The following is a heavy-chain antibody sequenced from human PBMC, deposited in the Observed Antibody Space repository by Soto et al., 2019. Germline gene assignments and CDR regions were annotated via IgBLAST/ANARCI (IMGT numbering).Heavy chain of an antibody. CDR3: ARDPGQDEAMDY. V-gene: IGHV3-33*02. CDR1: GFTFSNFG. Sequence: PGWSLRLSCVASGFTFSNFGMHWVRQAPGKGLEWVAFIWHDGKNKYYADSAEGRFTVSRDNSKNTLFLQMNSLTAEDTAVYYCARDPGQDEAMDYWGQGTLVTVSS. J-gene: IGHJ4*02. CDR2: IWHDGKNK.